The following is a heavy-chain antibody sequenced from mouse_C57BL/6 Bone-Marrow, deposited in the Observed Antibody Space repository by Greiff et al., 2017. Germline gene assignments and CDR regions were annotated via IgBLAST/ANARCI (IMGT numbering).Heavy chain of an antibody. J-gene: IGHJ2*01. CDR2: IDPSDSYT. Sequence: QVQLKQSGAELVRPGTSVKLSCKASGYTFTSYWMHWVKQRPGQGLEWIGVIDPSDSYTNYNQKFKGKATLTVDTSSSTAYMQLSSLTSDDSAVYYCARGYAYWGQGTTLTVSS. CDR1: GYTFTSYW. D-gene: IGHD1-2*01. CDR3: ARGYAY. V-gene: IGHV1-59*01.